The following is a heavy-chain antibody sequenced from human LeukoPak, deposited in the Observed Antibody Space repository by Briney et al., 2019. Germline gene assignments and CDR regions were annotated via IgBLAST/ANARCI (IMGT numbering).Heavy chain of an antibody. CDR2: TSNKGNTYTA. V-gene: IGHV3-72*01. D-gene: IGHD6-6*01. J-gene: IGHJ4*02. CDR3: ALSLASRWDAYDY. Sequence: PGGSLRLSCAASGLTFSDHYMDWVRQAPGKGLELVGRTSNKGNTYTAEYAASVKGRFTISRDGSANSLFLQVNSLKIEDTAVYYCALSLASRWDAYDYWGLGTLVTVSS. CDR1: GLTFSDHY.